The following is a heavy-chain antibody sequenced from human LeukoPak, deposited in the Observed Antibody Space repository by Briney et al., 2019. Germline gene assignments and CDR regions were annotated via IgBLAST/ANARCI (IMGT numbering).Heavy chain of an antibody. D-gene: IGHD3-3*01. Sequence: SETLSLTCTVSGGSISSYYWSWIRQPPGKGLEWIGYIYYSGSTNYNPSLKSRVTISVDTSKNQFSLKLSSVTAADTAVYYCASNNDFWSGSDAFDIWGQGTMVTVSS. CDR3: ASNNDFWSGSDAFDI. CDR2: IYYSGST. V-gene: IGHV4-59*01. J-gene: IGHJ3*02. CDR1: GGSISSYY.